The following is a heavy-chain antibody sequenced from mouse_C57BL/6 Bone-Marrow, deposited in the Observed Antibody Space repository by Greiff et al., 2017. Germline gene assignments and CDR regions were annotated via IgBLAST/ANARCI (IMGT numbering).Heavy chain of an antibody. CDR2: INPSTGGT. CDR1: GYSFTGYY. Sequence: EVKLQESGPELVKPGASVKISCKASGYSFTGYYMNWVKQSPEKSLEWIGEINPSTGGTTYNQKFKAKATLTVDKSSSTAYMQLKSLTSEDSAVYYCARGYSNYLFAYWGQGTLVTVSA. J-gene: IGHJ3*01. V-gene: IGHV1-42*01. D-gene: IGHD2-5*01. CDR3: ARGYSNYLFAY.